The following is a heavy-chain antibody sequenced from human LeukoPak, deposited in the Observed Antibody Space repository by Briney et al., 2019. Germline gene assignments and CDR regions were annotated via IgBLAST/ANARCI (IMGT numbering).Heavy chain of an antibody. CDR3: ARSARPSRYYYMDV. CDR2: INHSGST. CDR1: GGSFSGYY. J-gene: IGHJ6*03. D-gene: IGHD6-6*01. Sequence: PSETLSLTCAVYGGSFSGYYWSWIRQPPGKGLVWIGEINHSGSTNYNPSLKSRVTISVDTSNNQFSLKLSSVTAADTAVYYCARSARPSRYYYMDVWGKGTTVTVSS. V-gene: IGHV4-34*01.